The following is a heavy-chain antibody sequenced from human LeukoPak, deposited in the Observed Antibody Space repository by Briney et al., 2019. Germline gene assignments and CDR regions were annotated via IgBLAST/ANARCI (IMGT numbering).Heavy chain of an antibody. V-gene: IGHV1-18*01. CDR1: GYTFTSYG. J-gene: IGHJ4*02. CDR3: ARAGDIVVVVAAFDY. D-gene: IGHD2-15*01. CDR2: ISAYIGKT. Sequence: ASVKVSCTASGYTFTSYGISWVRQAPGPGLGRMGWISAYIGKTNYAQNPQGRVTMTTDTSTSTAYMELRSLRSDDTAVYYCARAGDIVVVVAAFDYWGQGALVTVSS.